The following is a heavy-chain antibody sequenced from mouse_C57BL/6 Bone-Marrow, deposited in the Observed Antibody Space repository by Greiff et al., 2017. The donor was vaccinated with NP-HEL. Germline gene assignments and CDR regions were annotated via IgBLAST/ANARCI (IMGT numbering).Heavy chain of an antibody. Sequence: QVQLKQSGAELVMPGASVKLSCKASGYTFTSYWMHWVKQRPGQGLEWIGEIDPSDSYTNYNQKFKGKSTLTVDKSSSTAYLQLSSLTSEDSAVYYCARDYYSNYVWYFDVWGTGTTVTVSS. J-gene: IGHJ1*03. CDR1: GYTFTSYW. V-gene: IGHV1-69*01. CDR3: ARDYYSNYVWYFDV. D-gene: IGHD2-5*01. CDR2: IDPSDSYT.